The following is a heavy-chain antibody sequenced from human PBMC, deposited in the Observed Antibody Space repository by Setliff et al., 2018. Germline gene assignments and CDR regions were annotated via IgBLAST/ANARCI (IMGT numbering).Heavy chain of an antibody. CDR3: ARDRATVIRGVTSFFYYYMDV. CDR2: IFYSDTA. D-gene: IGHD3-10*01. J-gene: IGHJ6*03. CDR1: GGSIGPHY. Sequence: ETLSLTCTVSGGSIGPHYWSWIRQAPGKGLEWIGHIFYSDTAKYNPSLESRAAISVDSSKNQFSLKLRSVTAADTAVYYCARDRATVIRGVTSFFYYYMDVWGGGTTVTAP. V-gene: IGHV4-59*11.